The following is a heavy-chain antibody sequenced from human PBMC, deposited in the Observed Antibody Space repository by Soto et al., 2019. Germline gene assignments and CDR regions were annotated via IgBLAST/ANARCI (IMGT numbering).Heavy chain of an antibody. CDR1: GFMFRSYG. CDR2: ISFDGTKK. Sequence: QVQLVESGGGVVQPGRSLRLSCTASGFMFRSYGMHWVRQAPGRGLEWVASISFDGTKKYYTDSVKGRFTISRDDSRNTLYLQMDNLRGDDTAVFRCAKEIGDWYFDLWGRGTQVTVSS. D-gene: IGHD3-22*01. V-gene: IGHV3-30*18. J-gene: IGHJ2*01. CDR3: AKEIGDWYFDL.